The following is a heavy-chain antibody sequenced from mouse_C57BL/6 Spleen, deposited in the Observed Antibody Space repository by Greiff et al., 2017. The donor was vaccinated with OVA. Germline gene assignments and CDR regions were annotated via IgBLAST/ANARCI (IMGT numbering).Heavy chain of an antibody. J-gene: IGHJ2*01. Sequence: EVKLQESGPGLVKPSQSLSLTCSVTGYSITSGYYWNWIRQFPGNKLEWMGYISYDGSNNYNPSLKNRISITRDTSKNQFFLKLNSVTTEDTATYYCARRGYGSSLDYWGQGTTLTVSS. CDR3: ARRGYGSSLDY. V-gene: IGHV3-6*01. CDR2: ISYDGSN. D-gene: IGHD1-1*01. CDR1: GYSITSGYY.